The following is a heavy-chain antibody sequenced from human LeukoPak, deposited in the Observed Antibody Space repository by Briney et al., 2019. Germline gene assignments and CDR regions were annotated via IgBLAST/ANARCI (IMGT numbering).Heavy chain of an antibody. Sequence: PGGSLRLSCETSGFLFTMYGMPWVRQAPGKGLEWVAIVWADGSKEDYADSVKGRFTISRDRFTSTLYLQVDNLRAEDTAIYYCARDRGGNAPHDYWGQGTLVIVSS. CDR1: GFLFTMYG. CDR2: VWADGSKE. CDR3: ARDRGGNAPHDY. J-gene: IGHJ4*02. V-gene: IGHV3-33*01. D-gene: IGHD2-15*01.